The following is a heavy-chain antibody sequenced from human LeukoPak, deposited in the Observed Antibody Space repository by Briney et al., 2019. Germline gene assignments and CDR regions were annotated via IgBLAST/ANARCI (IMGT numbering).Heavy chain of an antibody. CDR1: GFTFSTYW. CDR3: ARDRETYYDILTGYYTLGDAFDI. V-gene: IGHV3-74*01. CDR2: INRDGSST. Sequence: GGSLRLSCAASGFTFSTYWMHWVRQAPGKGLVWVSRINRDGSSTGYADSVKGRFTISRDNAKNTLYLQMNSLRAEDTAVYYCARDRETYYDILTGYYTLGDAFDIWGQGTMVTVSS. J-gene: IGHJ3*02. D-gene: IGHD3-9*01.